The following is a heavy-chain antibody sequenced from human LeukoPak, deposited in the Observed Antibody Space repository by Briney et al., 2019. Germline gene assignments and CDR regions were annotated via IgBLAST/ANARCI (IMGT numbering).Heavy chain of an antibody. J-gene: IGHJ4*02. CDR1: GFAFSNSW. CDR3: ARDSAGFDY. V-gene: IGHV3-7*01. Sequence: GGSLRLSCAASGFAFSNSWVSWVRQAPGKGLEWGTNMKPDGSVEDYVETVKGRFTISTDNAKTSLYLQMNSLRVEDTAVYYCARDSAGFDYWGQGAVVPVS. D-gene: IGHD6-13*01. CDR2: MKPDGSVE.